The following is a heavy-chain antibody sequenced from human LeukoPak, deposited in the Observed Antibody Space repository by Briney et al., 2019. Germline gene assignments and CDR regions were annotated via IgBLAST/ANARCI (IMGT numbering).Heavy chain of an antibody. Sequence: GGSLRLSCAASGFTFSSYSMNWVRQAPGKGLEWVSYISSSSSNIYYADSVKGRFTISRDNAKNSLYLQMNSLRAEDTAVYYCASQQWLVPSFDYWGQGTLVTVSS. V-gene: IGHV3-48*01. CDR1: GFTFSSYS. CDR2: ISSSSSNI. D-gene: IGHD6-19*01. CDR3: ASQQWLVPSFDY. J-gene: IGHJ4*02.